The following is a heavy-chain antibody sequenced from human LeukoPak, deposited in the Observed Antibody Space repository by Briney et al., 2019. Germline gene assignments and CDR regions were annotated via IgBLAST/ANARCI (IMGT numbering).Heavy chain of an antibody. Sequence: ASVKVSCTASGYTFTGYYMHWVRQAPGQGLEWMGWINPNSGGTNYAQKFQGRVTMTRDTSISTAYMELSRLRSDDTAVYYCARETGYSSGCDYWGQGTLVTVSS. CDR1: GYTFTGYY. CDR2: INPNSGGT. J-gene: IGHJ4*02. D-gene: IGHD6-19*01. CDR3: ARETGYSSGCDY. V-gene: IGHV1-2*02.